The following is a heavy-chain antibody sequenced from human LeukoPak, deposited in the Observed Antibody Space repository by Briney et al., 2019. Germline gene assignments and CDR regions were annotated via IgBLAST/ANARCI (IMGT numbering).Heavy chain of an antibody. V-gene: IGHV4-39*07. D-gene: IGHD1-14*01. J-gene: IGHJ6*03. Sequence: SETLSLTCTVSGGSISSSSYYWGWIRQPPGKGLEWVGSIYYSGTTYYNPSLKSRVTISVDTSKNQFSLRLSSVTAADTAVYYCARVGPWVNPDYYYYYMDVWGKGTTVTVSS. CDR1: GGSISSSSYY. CDR2: IYYSGTT. CDR3: ARVGPWVNPDYYYYYMDV.